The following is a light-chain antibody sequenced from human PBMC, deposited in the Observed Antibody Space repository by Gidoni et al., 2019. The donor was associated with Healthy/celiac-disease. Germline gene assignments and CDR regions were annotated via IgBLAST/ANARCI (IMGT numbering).Light chain of an antibody. V-gene: IGKV1-39*01. CDR2: AAS. CDR3: QQSYSTPFT. J-gene: IGKJ5*01. Sequence: DIRMTQSPSSLSASVGDRVTITCRASQSISSYLNWYQQKPGKAPKLLIYAASSLQSGVPSRFSGSGSGTDFTVTISSLQPEDFATYYCQQSYSTPFTFGQXTRLEIK. CDR1: QSISSY.